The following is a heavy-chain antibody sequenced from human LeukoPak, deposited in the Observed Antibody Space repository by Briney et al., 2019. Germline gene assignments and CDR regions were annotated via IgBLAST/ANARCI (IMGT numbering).Heavy chain of an antibody. CDR2: IYYRGDT. D-gene: IGHD3-22*01. CDR1: GGSISNSNYY. CDR3: ATSRASKKYFDSGIYHS. Sequence: SETLSLTCTVSGGSISNSNYYWGWIRQPPGKGLEWIGTIYYRGDTYYNPSLNSRVTIPVDTSKDQFSLRLTSVTAADTAVYYCATSRASKKYFDSGIYHSGGQGTLVAVSS. V-gene: IGHV4-39*01. J-gene: IGHJ5*01.